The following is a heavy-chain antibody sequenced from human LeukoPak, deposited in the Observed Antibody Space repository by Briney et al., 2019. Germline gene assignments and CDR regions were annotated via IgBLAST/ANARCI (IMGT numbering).Heavy chain of an antibody. CDR3: ARGQLVPTPDEYYFDY. Sequence: SETLSLTCTVSGYSIRSGYEWAWIRQTPGKGLEWMGSISYSGSTYDNPSLKSRVTMSVDTSKNQFSLKLSSVTAADTAVYYCARGQLVPTPDEYYFDYWGQGTLITVSS. D-gene: IGHD6-13*01. CDR1: GYSIRSGYE. J-gene: IGHJ4*02. V-gene: IGHV4-38-2*02. CDR2: ISYSGST.